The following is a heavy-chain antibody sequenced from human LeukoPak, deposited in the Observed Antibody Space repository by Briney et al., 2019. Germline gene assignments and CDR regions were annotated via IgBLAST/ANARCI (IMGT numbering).Heavy chain of an antibody. D-gene: IGHD3-3*01. J-gene: IGHJ4*02. CDR2: IHYSGNT. Sequence: SESLSLTCTVSGGSTSSSNYYWGWIRQPPGKGLEWIGGIHYSGNTYYNPSLKSRVTISVDTSKNQFSLKLSSVTAADTAVYYCARLGAGPTYYDFWSGYSSFYFDYWGQGTLVTVSS. CDR3: ARLGAGPTYYDFWSGYSSFYFDY. CDR1: GGSTSSSNYY. V-gene: IGHV4-39*01.